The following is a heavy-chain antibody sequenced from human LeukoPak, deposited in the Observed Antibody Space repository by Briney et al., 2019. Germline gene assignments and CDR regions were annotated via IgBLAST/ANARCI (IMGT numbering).Heavy chain of an antibody. CDR1: GYTFTGYY. Sequence: ASVKVSCKASGYTFTGYYMHWVRQAPGQGLEWMGLINPNSGGTIYAQKFQGRVTLTRDTSITTAYMELSSLTSDDTAVYYCARGGKNRFNWFDPWGQGTLATVSS. CDR3: ARGGKNRFNWFDP. J-gene: IGHJ5*02. D-gene: IGHD2/OR15-2a*01. CDR2: INPNSGGT. V-gene: IGHV1-2*06.